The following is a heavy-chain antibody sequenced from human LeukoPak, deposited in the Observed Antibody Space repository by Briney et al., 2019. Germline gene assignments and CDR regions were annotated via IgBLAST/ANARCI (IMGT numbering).Heavy chain of an antibody. Sequence: GGSLRLSCAASGFTFDDYGMSWVRQAPGKGLEWVSGMNWNGGSTGYADSVKGRFTISRDNAKNSLYLQMSSLRAEDTALYYCAREGYSSSSEQSDFDYWGQGTLVTVSS. CDR3: AREGYSSSSEQSDFDY. V-gene: IGHV3-20*04. CDR2: MNWNGGST. CDR1: GFTFDDYG. J-gene: IGHJ4*02. D-gene: IGHD6-6*01.